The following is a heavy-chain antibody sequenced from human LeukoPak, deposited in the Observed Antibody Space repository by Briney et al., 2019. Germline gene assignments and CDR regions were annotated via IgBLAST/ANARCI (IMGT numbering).Heavy chain of an antibody. J-gene: IGHJ3*02. CDR2: IYYSGST. CDR1: GGSISSGGYY. V-gene: IGHV4-30-4*08. Sequence: PSETLSLTCTVSGGSISSGGYYWSWIRQPPGKGLEWIGYIYYSGSTYYNPSLKSRVTISVDTSKNQFSLKLSSVTAADTAVYYCARDLTGFDAFDIWGQGTMVTVSS. CDR3: ARDLTGFDAFDI.